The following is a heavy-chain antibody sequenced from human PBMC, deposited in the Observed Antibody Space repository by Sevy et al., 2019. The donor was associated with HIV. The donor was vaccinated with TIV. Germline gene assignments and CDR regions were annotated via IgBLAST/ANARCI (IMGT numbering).Heavy chain of an antibody. CDR1: GFTFSSYA. CDR2: ISGRGGST. V-gene: IGHV3-23*01. D-gene: IGHD3-22*01. CDR3: AKEGAQASMIIVVVIYYFDY. Sequence: GGSLRLSCAASGFTFSSYAMSWVRQAPGKGLEWVSAISGRGGSTYYADSVKGRFTISRDNSKNTLYLQMNSLRAEDTAVYYCAKEGAQASMIIVVVIYYFDYWGQGTLVTVSS. J-gene: IGHJ4*02.